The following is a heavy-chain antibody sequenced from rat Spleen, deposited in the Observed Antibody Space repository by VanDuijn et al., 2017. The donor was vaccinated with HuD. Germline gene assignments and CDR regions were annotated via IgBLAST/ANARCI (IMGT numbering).Heavy chain of an antibody. CDR2: ISPSGGST. Sequence: EVQLVASGGGLVQPGGSLKFSCAASGFTFSNYGMHWIRQAPTKGLEWVASISPSGGSTYYRDSVKGRFTISRDNAKSTLYLQMNSLRSEDTATYYCTRDNYGGYWFAYWGQGTLVTVSS. CDR1: GFTFSNYG. V-gene: IGHV5-19*01. D-gene: IGHD1-11*01. J-gene: IGHJ3*01. CDR3: TRDNYGGYWFAY.